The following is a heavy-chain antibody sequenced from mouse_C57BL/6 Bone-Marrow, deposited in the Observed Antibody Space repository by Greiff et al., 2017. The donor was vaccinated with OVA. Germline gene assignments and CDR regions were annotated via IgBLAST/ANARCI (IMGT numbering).Heavy chain of an antibody. CDR2: IYPRSGNT. CDR3: ASWDGGYFDV. D-gene: IGHD4-1*01. V-gene: IGHV1-81*01. CDR1: GYTFTSYG. Sequence: QVQLQQSGAELARPGASVKLSCKASGYTFTSYGISWVKQRTGQGLEWIGEIYPRSGNTYYNEKFKGKATLTADKSSSTAYMELRSLTSEDSAVYFCASWDGGYFDVWGTGTTVTVSS. J-gene: IGHJ1*03.